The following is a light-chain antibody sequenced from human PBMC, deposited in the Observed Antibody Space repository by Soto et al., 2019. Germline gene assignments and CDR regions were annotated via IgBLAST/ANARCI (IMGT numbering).Light chain of an antibody. CDR2: DTT. Sequence: QVTQSPSSLSASVGDRVTITCRASLNIREELDWYQQKPGKAPKRLIYDTTTLQSWVPSRFSGDRSGTAFARTISCPQSEDCATYFDLQHKSYPWSFGRGTMVE. V-gene: IGKV1-17*01. CDR3: LQHKSYPWS. CDR1: LNIREE. J-gene: IGKJ1*01.